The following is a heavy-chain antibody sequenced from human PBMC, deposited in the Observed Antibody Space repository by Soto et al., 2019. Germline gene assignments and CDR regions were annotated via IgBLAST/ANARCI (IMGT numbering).Heavy chain of an antibody. V-gene: IGHV1-3*01. Sequence: QVQLVQSGAEVKKPGASVKVSCKASGYTFTHYVIHWVRQAPGQRLEWMRWINGGNGNTKHPQNFQGRVTITRDTSASTAYMELSSLRSEDTAVYYCARGVSSSIDYWGQGTLVTVSS. CDR1: GYTFTHYV. CDR2: INGGNGNT. CDR3: ARGVSSSIDY. J-gene: IGHJ4*02. D-gene: IGHD6-6*01.